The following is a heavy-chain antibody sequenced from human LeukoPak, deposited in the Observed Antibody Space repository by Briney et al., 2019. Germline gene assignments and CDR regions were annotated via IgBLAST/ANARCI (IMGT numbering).Heavy chain of an antibody. CDR1: GYTFTGYY. CDR2: INPNSGGT. V-gene: IGHV1-2*02. D-gene: IGHD4-11*01. J-gene: IGHJ4*02. CDR3: AGGQGDYSNYYY. Sequence: ASVKVSCKASGYTFTGYYMHWVRQSPGQGLEWMGWINPNSGGTNYAQKFQGRVTMTRDTSISTAYMELSRLRSDDTAVYYCAGGQGDYSNYYYWGQGTLVTVSS.